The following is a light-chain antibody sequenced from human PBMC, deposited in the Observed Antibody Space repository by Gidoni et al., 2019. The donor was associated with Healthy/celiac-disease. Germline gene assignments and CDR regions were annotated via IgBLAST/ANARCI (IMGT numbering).Light chain of an antibody. CDR2: GAS. CDR3: QQYSSSPPYT. V-gene: IGKV3-20*01. CDR1: QSVSSSY. Sequence: EIVLTLSPGTLSLYPRERTTLTSRASQSVSSSYLAWYQQKPGQAPRRLIYGASIRATGIPDRVSVSGSGTDFTLTISRLEPEDMSVYYCQQYSSSPPYTFGQGTKLEIK. J-gene: IGKJ2*01.